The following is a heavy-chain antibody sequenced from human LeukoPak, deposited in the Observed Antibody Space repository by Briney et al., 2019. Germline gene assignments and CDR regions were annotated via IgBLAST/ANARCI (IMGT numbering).Heavy chain of an antibody. D-gene: IGHD3-9*01. V-gene: IGHV3-74*01. CDR2: INPDGSYT. CDR1: GFTSGVTFSTYW. J-gene: IGHJ4*02. Sequence: GGSLRLSCAASGFTSGVTFSTYWIHWVRQVPGKGLDWVSRINPDGSYTSYADSVRGRFTISRDNAKNTLYLHMTSLRAEDTALYSCEVDLAGYHDCWGQGTLVTVSS. CDR3: EVDLAGYHDC.